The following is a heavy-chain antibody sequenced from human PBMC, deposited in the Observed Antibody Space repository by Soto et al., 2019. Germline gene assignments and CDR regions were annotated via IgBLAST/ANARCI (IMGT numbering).Heavy chain of an antibody. D-gene: IGHD4-4*01. J-gene: IGHJ6*03. CDR2: IYYSGST. V-gene: IGHV4-59*08. CDR1: GGSISSYY. Sequence: SETLSLTCTVSGGSISSYYWSWIRRPPGKGLEWIGYIYYSGSTNYNPSLKSRVTISVDTSKNQFSLKLSSVTAADTAVYYCARHPLHYRTHMDVWGKGTTVTVSS. CDR3: ARHPLHYRTHMDV.